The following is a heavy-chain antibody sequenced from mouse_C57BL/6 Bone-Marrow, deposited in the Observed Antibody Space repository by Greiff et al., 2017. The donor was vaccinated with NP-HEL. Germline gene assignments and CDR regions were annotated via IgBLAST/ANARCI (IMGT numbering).Heavy chain of an antibody. CDR1: GYTFTNYW. V-gene: IGHV1-63*01. Sequence: QVQLQQSGAELVRPGTSVKMSCKASGYTFTNYWIGWAKQRPGHGLEWIGDIYPGGGYTNYNEKFKGKATLTADKSSSTAYMELRSLTSEDSAVYYCTRKPNWYFDVWGTGTTVTVSS. CDR2: IYPGGGYT. CDR3: TRKPNWYFDV. J-gene: IGHJ1*03.